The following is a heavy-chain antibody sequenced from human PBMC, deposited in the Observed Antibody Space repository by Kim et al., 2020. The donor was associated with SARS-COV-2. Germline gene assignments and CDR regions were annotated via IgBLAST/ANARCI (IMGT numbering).Heavy chain of an antibody. V-gene: IGHV4-59*01. CDR2: IYYSGST. CDR1: GGSISSYY. J-gene: IGHJ6*02. CDR3: ARESPYYDIPWYYYGMDV. Sequence: SETLSLTCTVSGGSISSYYWSWIRQPPGKGLEWIGYIYYSGSTNYNPSLKSRVTISVDTSKNQYSLKLSSVTAADTAVYYCARESPYYDIPWYYYGMDVWGQGTAVTVSS. D-gene: IGHD3-9*01.